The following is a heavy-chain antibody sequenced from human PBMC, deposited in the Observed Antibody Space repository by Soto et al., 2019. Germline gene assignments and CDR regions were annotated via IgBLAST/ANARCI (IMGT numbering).Heavy chain of an antibody. CDR1: GFSVTGSGVA. CDR3: AHGGMSLNHGYEF. J-gene: IGHJ4*02. CDR2: IYWDDDK. D-gene: IGHD2-15*01. V-gene: IGHV2-5*02. Sequence: QITLKESGPALVKPTQTLTLTCTCSGFSVTGSGVAVGWIRQPPGKALEWLALIYWDDDKRYSPSLKSRLTKRRDTSKNQVVLTMTNMGPVDTGTYSCAHGGMSLNHGYEFWGQGTLVTVPS.